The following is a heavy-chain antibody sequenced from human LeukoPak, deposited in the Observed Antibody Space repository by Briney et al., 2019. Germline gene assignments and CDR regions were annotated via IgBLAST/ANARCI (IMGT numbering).Heavy chain of an antibody. Sequence: PSETLSLTCSVSGGSISSGYWSWIRQPPGKGLEWIAYIYNSGRSNYNPSLKSRVTISLDTSKNQFSLKLSSVTAADTAVYYCARTPYCSSASCSRFDPWGQGTLVTVSS. CDR2: IYNSGRS. V-gene: IGHV4-59*01. D-gene: IGHD2-2*01. CDR3: ARTPYCSSASCSRFDP. J-gene: IGHJ5*02. CDR1: GGSISSGY.